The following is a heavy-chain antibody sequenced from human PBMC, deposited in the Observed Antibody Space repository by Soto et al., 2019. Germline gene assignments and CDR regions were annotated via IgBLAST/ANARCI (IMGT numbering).Heavy chain of an antibody. D-gene: IGHD5-12*01. J-gene: IGHJ3*02. V-gene: IGHV3-23*01. Sequence: PXGSRRLSCAAAGFTFSSYAMSWVRQAPGKGLEWVSAISGSGGSTYYADSVKGRFTISRDNSKNTLYLQMNSLRAEDTAVYYCANLVPLRNAKAFDTWGQGTMVTVSS. CDR3: ANLVPLRNAKAFDT. CDR2: ISGSGGST. CDR1: GFTFSSYA.